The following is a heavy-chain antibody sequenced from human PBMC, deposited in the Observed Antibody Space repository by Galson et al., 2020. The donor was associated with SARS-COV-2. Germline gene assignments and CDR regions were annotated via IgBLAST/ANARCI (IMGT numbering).Heavy chain of an antibody. CDR3: ARDSFGSGSYWRDFDY. V-gene: IGHV4-61*02. Sequence: SETLSLTCTVSGGSISSGSYYWSWIRQPAGKGLEWIGRIYTSGSTNYNPSLKSRVTISVDTSKNQFSLKLSSVTAADTAVYYCARDSFGSGSYWRDFDYWGQGTLVTVSS. D-gene: IGHD3-10*01. J-gene: IGHJ4*02. CDR2: IYTSGST. CDR1: GGSISSGSYY.